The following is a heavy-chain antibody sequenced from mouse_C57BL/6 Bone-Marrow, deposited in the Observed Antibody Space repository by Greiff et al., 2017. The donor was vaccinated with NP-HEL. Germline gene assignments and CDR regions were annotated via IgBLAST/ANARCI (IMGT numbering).Heavy chain of an antibody. V-gene: IGHV1-42*01. J-gene: IGHJ1*03. CDR1: GYSFTGYY. D-gene: IGHD2-5*01. Sequence: VQLKQSGPELVKPGASVKISCKASGYSFTGYYMNWVKQSPEKSLEWIGEINPSTGGTTYNQKFKAKATLTVDKSSSTAYMQLKSLTSEDSAVYYCARSGSNYGYFDVWGTGTTVTVSS. CDR3: ARSGSNYGYFDV. CDR2: INPSTGGT.